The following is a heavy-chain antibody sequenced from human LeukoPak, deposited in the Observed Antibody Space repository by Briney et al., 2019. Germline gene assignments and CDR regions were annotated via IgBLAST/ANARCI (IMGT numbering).Heavy chain of an antibody. CDR3: ARNFYDSSGYYYGP. D-gene: IGHD3-22*01. CDR2: ISYDGSNK. Sequence: GGSLRLSCAASGFTFSSYAMHWVRQAPGKGLEWVAVISYDGSNKYYADSVKGRFTISRDNSKNTLYLQMNSLRAEDTAVYYCARNFYDSSGYYYGPWGQGTLVTVPS. J-gene: IGHJ5*02. CDR1: GFTFSSYA. V-gene: IGHV3-30-3*01.